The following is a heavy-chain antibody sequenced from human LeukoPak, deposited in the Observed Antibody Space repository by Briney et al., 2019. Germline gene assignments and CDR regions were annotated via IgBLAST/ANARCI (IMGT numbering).Heavy chain of an antibody. V-gene: IGHV3-21*01. J-gene: IGHJ4*02. Sequence: GVSLRLSCAASGFTFSSYSMTWVRQAPGKGLEWVSSISSSSSYIYYADSVKGRFTISRDNAKNSLYLQMNSLRAEDTAVYYCASGNYYDSSGYYYWGQGTLVTVSS. CDR2: ISSSSSYI. D-gene: IGHD3-22*01. CDR1: GFTFSSYS. CDR3: ASGNYYDSSGYYY.